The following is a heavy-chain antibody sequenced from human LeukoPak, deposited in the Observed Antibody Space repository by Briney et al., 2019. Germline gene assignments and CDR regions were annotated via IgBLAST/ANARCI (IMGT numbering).Heavy chain of an antibody. Sequence: SGPTLVNPTQTLTLTCTFSGFSLSSSGVGVGWIRQPPGKALEWLALFYWNDDKRYSPSLKRRLTITKDTSKNQVVLTMTNMDPVDTATYYCAHRPYSRYGYGYFDYWGQGTLVTVSS. D-gene: IGHD5-18*01. CDR1: GFSLSSSGVG. CDR2: FYWNDDK. J-gene: IGHJ4*02. CDR3: AHRPYSRYGYGYFDY. V-gene: IGHV2-5*01.